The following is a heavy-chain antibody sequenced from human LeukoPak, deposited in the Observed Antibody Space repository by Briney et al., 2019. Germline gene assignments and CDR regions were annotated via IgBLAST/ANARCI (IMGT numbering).Heavy chain of an antibody. CDR2: ISSSGSTI. D-gene: IGHD3-10*02. CDR3: ARVEGYYIGDYFDY. Sequence: GGSLRLSCAASGFTFSSYTMNWVRQAPGKGLEWISYISSSGSTIYYADSVKGRFTISRDNAKNSLYLQMNSLRAEDTAVYYCARVEGYYIGDYFDYWGQGTLVTVSS. J-gene: IGHJ4*02. V-gene: IGHV3-48*01. CDR1: GFTFSSYT.